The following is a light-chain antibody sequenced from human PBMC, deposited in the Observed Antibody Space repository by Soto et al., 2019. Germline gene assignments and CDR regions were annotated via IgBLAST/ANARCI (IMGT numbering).Light chain of an antibody. V-gene: IGKV1-9*01. J-gene: IGKJ4*01. Sequence: DIQLTQSPSFLSASVGDRVTVTCRSSQDISSYLAWYQQKPGKAPKVLIYGASTLQSGVPPRFGGSGSGTTFTLTISSLQHEDFATYYCQQVETYPITFGGGTKVEIK. CDR3: QQVETYPIT. CDR2: GAS. CDR1: QDISSY.